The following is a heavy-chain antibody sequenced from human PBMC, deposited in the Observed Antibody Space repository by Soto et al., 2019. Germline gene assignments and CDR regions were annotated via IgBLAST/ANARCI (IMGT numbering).Heavy chain of an antibody. CDR3: ARVIARHYYDSRKVLSGMDV. V-gene: IGHV1-69*01. J-gene: IGHJ6*02. CDR2: IIPIFGTA. D-gene: IGHD3-22*01. CDR1: GGTFSSYA. Sequence: QVQLVQSGAEVKKPGSSVKVSCKASGGTFSSYAISWVRQAPGQGLEWMGGIIPIFGTANYAQKFQGRVTITADESTSTAYMELSSLRSEDTAVYYCARVIARHYYDSRKVLSGMDVCGQGTTVTVSS.